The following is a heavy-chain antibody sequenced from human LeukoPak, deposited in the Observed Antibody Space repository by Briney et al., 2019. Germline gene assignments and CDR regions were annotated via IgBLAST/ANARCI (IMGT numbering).Heavy chain of an antibody. D-gene: IGHD2-2*03. CDR1: GGSISSYY. V-gene: IGHV4-4*07. CDR2: IYNSGSP. J-gene: IGHJ4*02. CDR3: ARAHGSFDY. Sequence: PSETLSLTCTVSGGSISSYYWNWIRQPAGKELEWIGRIYNSGSPNYNPSLKSRVTMSVDTSKNQFSLKLSSVTAADTAVYYCARAHGSFDYWGQGTLVTVSS.